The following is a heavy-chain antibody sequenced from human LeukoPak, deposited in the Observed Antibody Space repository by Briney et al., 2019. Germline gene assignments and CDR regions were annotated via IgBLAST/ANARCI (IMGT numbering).Heavy chain of an antibody. CDR1: GSTFSSYS. CDR3: ARGGYYDSSGYPRAFDI. CDR2: IGTSGTYM. J-gene: IGHJ3*02. D-gene: IGHD3-22*01. V-gene: IGHV3-21*01. Sequence: PGGSLRLSCAASGSTFSSYSMNWVRQAPGMGLEWVSSIGTSGTYMYYADSLKGRFTISRDNAENSLSLQMNSLRAEDTAVYYCARGGYYDSSGYPRAFDIWGQGTMVTVSS.